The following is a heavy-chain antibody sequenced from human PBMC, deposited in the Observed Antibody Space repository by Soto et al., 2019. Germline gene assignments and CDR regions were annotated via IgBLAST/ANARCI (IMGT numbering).Heavy chain of an antibody. Sequence: GGSLRLSCAASGFTFSSYSMNWVHQAPGKGLEWVSSISSSSSYIYYADSVKGRFTISRDNAKNSLYLQMNSLRAEDTAVYYCARVQGTDIVVVPAHFPNYYGMDVWGQGTPVTVSS. CDR1: GFTFSSYS. CDR2: ISSSSSYI. D-gene: IGHD2-2*01. CDR3: ARVQGTDIVVVPAHFPNYYGMDV. J-gene: IGHJ6*02. V-gene: IGHV3-21*01.